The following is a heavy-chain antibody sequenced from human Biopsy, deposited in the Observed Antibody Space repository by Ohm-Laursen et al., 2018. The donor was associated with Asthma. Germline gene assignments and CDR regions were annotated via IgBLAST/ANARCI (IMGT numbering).Heavy chain of an antibody. J-gene: IGHJ6*02. D-gene: IGHD6-25*01. CDR2: ISSSGSTT. CDR1: GFSFSDYY. V-gene: IGHV3-11*01. Sequence: SLRLSCSASGFSFSDYYMTWMRQAPGKGLEWVSSISSSGSTTYPAESVKGRFTISRDNAQKPLFLQMGSLRAEDMAIYYCARVFESSEWGPFYHFGLDVWGQGTTVAVSS. CDR3: ARVFESSEWGPFYHFGLDV.